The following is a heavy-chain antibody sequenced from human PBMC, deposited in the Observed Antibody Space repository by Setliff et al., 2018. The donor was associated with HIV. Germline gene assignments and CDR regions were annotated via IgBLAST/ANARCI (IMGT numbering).Heavy chain of an antibody. Sequence: ASVKVSSKVSGDSVSDLVIHWVRQAPGKGLEWTGGIHLEDGERFYAERFPGRVTMTEDTSTDTAYLDLNSLRSDDTAVYYCVTVKSTRVCSGGRCYWTSRYLDLWGRGTLVTVSS. D-gene: IGHD2-15*01. V-gene: IGHV1-24*01. J-gene: IGHJ2*01. CDR1: GDSVSDLV. CDR2: IHLEDGER. CDR3: VTVKSTRVCSGGRCYWTSRYLDL.